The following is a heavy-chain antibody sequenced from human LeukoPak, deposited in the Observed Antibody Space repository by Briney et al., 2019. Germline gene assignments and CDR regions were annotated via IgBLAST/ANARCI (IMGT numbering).Heavy chain of an antibody. V-gene: IGHV4-30-4*01. CDR2: IYYSGST. J-gene: IGHJ3*02. Sequence: SETLSLTCTVSGGSISSGDYYWSWIRQPPGKGLEWIGYIYYSGSTYYNPSLKSRVTISVDTSKNQFSLKLSSVTAADTAVYYCARVEFPYCSGGSCHHDAFDIRGQGTMVTVSS. CDR3: ARVEFPYCSGGSCHHDAFDI. D-gene: IGHD2-15*01. CDR1: GGSISSGDYY.